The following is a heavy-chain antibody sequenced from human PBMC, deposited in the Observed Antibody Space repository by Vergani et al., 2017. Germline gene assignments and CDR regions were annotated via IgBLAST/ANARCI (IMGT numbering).Heavy chain of an antibody. V-gene: IGHV3-30*03. CDR3: GRLLVQWLVPYFDY. CDR1: GFTFSSYG. CDR2: ISYDGSNK. Sequence: QVQLVESGGGVVQPGRSLRLSCAASGFTFSSYGMHWVRQAPGKGLGWVAVISYDGSNKYYADSVKGRFTMSRDNSKNTLDLQMSSLRAEDTAVYYCGRLLVQWLVPYFDYWGQGTLVTVSS. D-gene: IGHD6-19*01. J-gene: IGHJ4*02.